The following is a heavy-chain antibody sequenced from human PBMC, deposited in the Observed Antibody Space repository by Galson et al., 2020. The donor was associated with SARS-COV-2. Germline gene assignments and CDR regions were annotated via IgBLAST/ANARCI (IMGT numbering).Heavy chain of an antibody. CDR1: GFTFSSYG. D-gene: IGHD6-13*01. V-gene: IGHV3-33*01. J-gene: IGHJ3*02. CDR2: IWYDGSNK. CDR3: ARDGGYSSSWSLDDAFDI. Sequence: GESLKISCAASGFTFSSYGMHWVRQAPGKGLEWVAVIWYDGSNKYYADSVKGRFTISRDNSKNTLYLQMNSLRAEDTAVYYCARDGGYSSSWSLDDAFDIWGQGTMVPVSS.